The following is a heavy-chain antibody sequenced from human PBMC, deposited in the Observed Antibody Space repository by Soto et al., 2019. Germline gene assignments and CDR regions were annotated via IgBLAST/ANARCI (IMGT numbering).Heavy chain of an antibody. CDR3: ARDEKKRWYFDY. Sequence: SETLSLTCTVSGGSISSGGYYWSWIRQHPGKGLEWIGYIYYSGSTYYNPSLKSRVTISVDTSKNQFSLKLSSVTAADTAVYYCARDEKKRWYFDYWGQGTLVTVSS. CDR1: GGSISSGGYY. V-gene: IGHV4-31*03. D-gene: IGHD6-13*01. CDR2: IYYSGST. J-gene: IGHJ4*02.